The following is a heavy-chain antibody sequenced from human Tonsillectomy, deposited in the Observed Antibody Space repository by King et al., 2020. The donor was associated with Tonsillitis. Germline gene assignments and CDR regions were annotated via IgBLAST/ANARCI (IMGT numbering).Heavy chain of an antibody. CDR1: GFTFSSYW. CDR3: ARVLRAYSGSYRWGWFDP. CDR2: VEQDGSEK. V-gene: IGHV3-7*01. J-gene: IGHJ5*02. Sequence: DVQLVESGGGLVQPGGSLRLSCAASGFTFSSYWMSWVRQAPGKGLEWVAHVEQDGSEKHYADSVKGRFTISRDNAKNSLYLQMNSLRAEDTAIYYCARVLRAYSGSYRWGWFDPWGQGTLVTVSS. D-gene: IGHD1-26*01.